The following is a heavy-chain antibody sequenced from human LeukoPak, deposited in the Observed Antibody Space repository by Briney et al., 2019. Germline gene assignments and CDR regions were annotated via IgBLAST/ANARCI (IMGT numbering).Heavy chain of an antibody. CDR2: INPSGGST. CDR1: GYTFTSYY. D-gene: IGHD5-24*01. Sequence: ASVKVSXKASGYTFTSYYMHWVRQAPGQGLEWMGIINPSGGSTSYAQKFQGRVTMTRDTSTSTVYMELSSLRSEDTAVYYCARESEMATIIPWGQGTLVTVSS. V-gene: IGHV1-46*01. CDR3: ARESEMATIIP. J-gene: IGHJ5*02.